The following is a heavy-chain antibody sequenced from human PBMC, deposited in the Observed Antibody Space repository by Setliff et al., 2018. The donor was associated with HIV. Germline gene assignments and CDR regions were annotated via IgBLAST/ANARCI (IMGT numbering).Heavy chain of an antibody. CDR3: ATGIDNFWSGYVN. CDR2: SYHSGST. Sequence: PSETLSLTCTVSGGSISNYYWSWIRQPSGKGLEWIGFSYHSGSTKYNPSLKSRVTISVDTSRNQFSLKLSSVTAADTAVYYCATGIDNFWSGYVNWGQGTLVTVSS. CDR1: GGSISNYY. V-gene: IGHV4-59*01. D-gene: IGHD3-3*01. J-gene: IGHJ4*02.